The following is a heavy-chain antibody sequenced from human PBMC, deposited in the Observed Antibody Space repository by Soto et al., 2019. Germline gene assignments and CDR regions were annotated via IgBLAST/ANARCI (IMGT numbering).Heavy chain of an antibody. CDR2: ISYDGSNK. CDR1: GFTFSSYA. CDR3: ARVDTAMVWFWFDP. V-gene: IGHV3-30-3*01. J-gene: IGHJ5*02. D-gene: IGHD5-18*01. Sequence: QVQLVESGGGVVQPGRSLRLSCAASGFTFSSYAMHWVRQAPGKGLEWVAVISYDGSNKYYADSVKGRFTISRDNSKNTLYLQMTSLIAEDTAVYYCARVDTAMVWFWFDPWGQGTLVTVSS.